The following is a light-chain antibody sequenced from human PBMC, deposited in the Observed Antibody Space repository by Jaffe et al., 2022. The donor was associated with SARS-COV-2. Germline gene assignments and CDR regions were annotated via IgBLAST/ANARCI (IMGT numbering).Light chain of an antibody. CDR2: SAS. V-gene: IGKV1-39*01. CDR3: QQSYSTPWT. CDR1: QSIGKS. Sequence: DIQMTQSPSSLSASIGDRVTISCRASQSIGKSLNWFQQRPGNPPKLLIYSASTLQSGVPSRFSGSGSGADFTLTISSLQPEDFAVYFCQQSYSTPWTFGHRTQVEVK. J-gene: IGKJ1*01.